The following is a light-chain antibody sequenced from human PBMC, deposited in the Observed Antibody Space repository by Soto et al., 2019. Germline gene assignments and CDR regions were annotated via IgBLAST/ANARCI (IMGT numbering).Light chain of an antibody. Sequence: QSVLTQPPSASGTPGQRVIISCSGSSSNIGSNSVIWYQQLPGTAPKLMIYEVSKRPSGVPDRFSGSKSGNTASLTVSGLQAEDEADYYCSSYAGSRYVFGTGTKVTVL. J-gene: IGLJ1*01. CDR2: EVS. CDR3: SSYAGSRYV. V-gene: IGLV1-44*01. CDR1: SSNIGSNS.